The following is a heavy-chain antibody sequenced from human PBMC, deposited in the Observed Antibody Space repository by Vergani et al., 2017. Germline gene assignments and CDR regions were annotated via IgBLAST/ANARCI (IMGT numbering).Heavy chain of an antibody. D-gene: IGHD1-14*01. V-gene: IGHV4-39*01. CDR3: ARAGGHRSYYYMDV. J-gene: IGHJ6*03. Sequence: QVRLQESGPGLVKPSETLSLTCTVPGGSITSSSYYWGWIRQPPGKELEWIGNIYHSGGAYYNPSLKGRVTISVDTSKNQFSLMLSSVTAADTAVYYCARAGGHRSYYYMDVWGKGTTVTVSS. CDR1: GGSITSSSYY. CDR2: IYHSGGA.